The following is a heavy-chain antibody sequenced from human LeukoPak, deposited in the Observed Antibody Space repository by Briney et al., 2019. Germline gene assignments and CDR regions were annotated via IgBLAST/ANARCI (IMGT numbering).Heavy chain of an antibody. Sequence: GASVKVSCKASGYTFTSYYMHWVRQAPGQGLEWMGIINPSGGSTSYAQKFQGRVTMTRDTSTSTVYMELSSLRSEDTAVYYCARDSSVAGYYYYGMDVWGQGTTVTVSS. CDR2: INPSGGST. CDR1: GYTFTSYY. V-gene: IGHV1-46*01. J-gene: IGHJ6*02. D-gene: IGHD6-19*01. CDR3: ARDSSVAGYYYYGMDV.